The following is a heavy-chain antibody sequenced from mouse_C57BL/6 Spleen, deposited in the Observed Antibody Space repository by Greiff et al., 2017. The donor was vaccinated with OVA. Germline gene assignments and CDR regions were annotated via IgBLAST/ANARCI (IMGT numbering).Heavy chain of an antibody. Sequence: EVQGVESGGGLVKPGGSLKLSCAASGFTFSDYGMHWVRQAPEKGLEWVAYISSGSSTIYYADTVKGRFTISRDNAKNTLFLQMTSLRAEDTARGYCARAVITTVVALDYWGQGTTLTVSS. CDR2: ISSGSSTI. J-gene: IGHJ2*01. V-gene: IGHV5-17*01. D-gene: IGHD1-1*01. CDR1: GFTFSDYG. CDR3: ARAVITTVVALDY.